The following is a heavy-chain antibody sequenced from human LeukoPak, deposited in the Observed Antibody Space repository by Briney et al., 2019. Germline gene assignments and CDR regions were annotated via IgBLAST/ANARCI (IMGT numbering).Heavy chain of an antibody. CDR3: AKDPRGSGSSGWFDP. V-gene: IGHV3-23*01. Sequence: GGSLRLSCAASGFTFSSYAMSWVRQAPGKGLEWVSAISGSGGSTYYADSVKDRFTISRDNSKNTLYLQMNSLRAEDTAVYYCAKDPRGSGSSGWFDPWGQGTLVTVSS. CDR1: GFTFSSYA. CDR2: ISGSGGST. D-gene: IGHD3-10*01. J-gene: IGHJ5*02.